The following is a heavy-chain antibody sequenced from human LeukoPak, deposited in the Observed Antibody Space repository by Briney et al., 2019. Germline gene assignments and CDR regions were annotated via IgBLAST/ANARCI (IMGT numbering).Heavy chain of an antibody. CDR3: ATIDYGAGGNWFDP. CDR1: GYTLTELS. Sequence: GASVKVSCKVSGYTLTELSMHWVRQAPGKGLEWMGGFDPEDGETIYAQKFQGRVTMTKDTSTDTAYMELSSLRSEDTAVYYCATIDYGAGGNWFDPWGQGTLVTVSS. D-gene: IGHD4-17*01. CDR2: FDPEDGET. J-gene: IGHJ5*02. V-gene: IGHV1-24*01.